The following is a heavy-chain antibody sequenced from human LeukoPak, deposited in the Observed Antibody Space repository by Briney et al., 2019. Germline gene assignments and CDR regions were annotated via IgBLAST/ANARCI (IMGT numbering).Heavy chain of an antibody. CDR3: ARYYGGLDY. D-gene: IGHD4-23*01. V-gene: IGHV4-59*01. J-gene: IGHJ4*02. CDR1: GGSISSYY. CDR2: IYYSGST. Sequence: SETLSLTCTVSGGSISSYYWSWIRQPPGKGLEWIGYIYYSGSTNYNPSLKSRVTISVDTSKNQFSLTLSSVTAADTAVYYCARYYGGLDYWGQGTLVIVSS.